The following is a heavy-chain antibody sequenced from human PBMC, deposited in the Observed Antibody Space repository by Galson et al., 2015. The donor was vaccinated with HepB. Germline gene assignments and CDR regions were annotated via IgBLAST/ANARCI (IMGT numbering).Heavy chain of an antibody. Sequence: SLRLSCAASGFTFSNAWMSWVRQAPGKGLEWVGRIKSKTDGGTTDYAAPVKGRFTISRDDSKNTLYLQMNSLKTEDTAVYYCTTRPPTYYDFWSGSQDYYMDVWGKGTTVTVSS. CDR1: GFTFSNAW. CDR2: IKSKTDGGTT. CDR3: TTRPPTYYDFWSGSQDYYMDV. J-gene: IGHJ6*03. D-gene: IGHD3-3*01. V-gene: IGHV3-15*01.